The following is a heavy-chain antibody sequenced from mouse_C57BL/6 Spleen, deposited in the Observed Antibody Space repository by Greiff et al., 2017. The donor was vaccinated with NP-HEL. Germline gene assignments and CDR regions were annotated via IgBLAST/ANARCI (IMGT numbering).Heavy chain of an antibody. CDR1: GYAFSSSW. CDR3: ARGGVDYYAMDY. J-gene: IGHJ4*01. V-gene: IGHV1-82*01. CDR2: IYPGDGDT. D-gene: IGHD1-1*01. Sequence: VQLQQSGPELVKPGASVKISCKASGYAFSSSWMNWVKQRPGKGLEWIGRIYPGDGDTNYNGKFKGKATLTADKSSSTAYMQLSSLTSEDSAVYFCARGGVDYYAMDYWGQGTSVTVSS.